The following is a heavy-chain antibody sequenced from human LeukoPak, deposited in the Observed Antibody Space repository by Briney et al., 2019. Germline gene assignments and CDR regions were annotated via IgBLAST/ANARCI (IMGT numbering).Heavy chain of an antibody. CDR3: ARDMASFHYFDY. V-gene: IGHV1-2*02. D-gene: IGHD2-2*01. Sequence: ASVKVSCKASGYTFTGYYMHWVRQAPGQGLEWMGWINPNSGGTNYAQKFQGRVTMTRDTSISIAYMELSRLRSDDTAVYYCARDMASFHYFDYWGQGTLVTVSS. J-gene: IGHJ4*02. CDR1: GYTFTGYY. CDR2: INPNSGGT.